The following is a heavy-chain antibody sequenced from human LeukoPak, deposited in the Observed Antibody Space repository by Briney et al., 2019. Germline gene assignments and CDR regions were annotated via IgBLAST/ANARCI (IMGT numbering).Heavy chain of an antibody. D-gene: IGHD6-13*01. CDR3: ARSGYSSSWYYFDY. CDR1: GGSISSSNW. CDR2: IYHSGST. V-gene: IGHV4-4*02. Sequence: PSGTLSLTCAVSGGSISSSNWWSWVRQPPGKGLEWIGEIYHSGSTNYNPSLKSRVTISVDKSKNQFSLKLSSVTAADTAVYYCARSGYSSSWYYFDYWGQGTLVTVSS. J-gene: IGHJ4*02.